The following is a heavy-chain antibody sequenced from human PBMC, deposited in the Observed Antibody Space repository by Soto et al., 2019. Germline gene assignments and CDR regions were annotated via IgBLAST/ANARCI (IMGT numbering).Heavy chain of an antibody. V-gene: IGHV4-4*02. CDR3: ARLVFAAMPFYYYYGMDV. J-gene: IGHJ6*04. CDR2: IYHSGST. Sequence: SETLSLTCAVSGGSISSSNWWSWVRQPPGKGLEWIGEIYHSGSTNYNPSLKSRVTISVEKSKNHFSLKLSSVTAAETAVYYCARLVFAAMPFYYYYGMDVWGKGTTVTVS. CDR1: GGSISSSNW. D-gene: IGHD2-2*01.